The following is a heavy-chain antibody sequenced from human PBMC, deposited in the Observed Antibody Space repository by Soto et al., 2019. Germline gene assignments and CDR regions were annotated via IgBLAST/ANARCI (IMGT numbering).Heavy chain of an antibody. V-gene: IGHV2-5*02. D-gene: IGHD1-1*01. Sequence: QITLRESVPTRVTPTQTLTLTCTSSGFSLSARPVAVGWIRHPPGKALERLALIYWDDDKRYIQSLMSRLTITKDTSKNQVVLTMTNMDPLDTAIYYCVHRAGIDGNWNGGYFDYWGQGALVTVSA. CDR3: VHRAGIDGNWNGGYFDY. CDR1: GFSLSARPVA. J-gene: IGHJ4*02. CDR2: IYWDDDK.